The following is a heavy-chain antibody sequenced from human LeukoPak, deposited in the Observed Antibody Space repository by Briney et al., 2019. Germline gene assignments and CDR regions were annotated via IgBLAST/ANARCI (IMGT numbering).Heavy chain of an antibody. CDR2: ISYDGSNE. CDR3: ARAASFGSCSSTSCYVFDY. J-gene: IGHJ4*02. CDR1: GFTFSSYA. D-gene: IGHD2-2*03. Sequence: GGSLRLSCAASGFTFSSYAMHWVRQAPGKGLEWVALISYDGSNEHYADSVKGRFTISRDNSKNTLYLQMNSLRAEDTGVYYCARAASFGSCSSTSCYVFDYWGQGTLVTVSS. V-gene: IGHV3-30-3*01.